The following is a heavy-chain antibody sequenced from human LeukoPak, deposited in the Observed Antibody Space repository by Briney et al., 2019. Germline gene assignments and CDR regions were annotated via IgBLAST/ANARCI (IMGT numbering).Heavy chain of an antibody. V-gene: IGHV3-23*01. CDR1: GVTFRTFA. CDR2: SIGSGGSA. Sequence: GGSLRLSCAASGVTFRTFAMSWIRQAPGKGLEWVSGSIGSGGSAFYADSVKGRFSISRDTSKNTLFLHMNNLRAGDTAVYYCATYSSSSGYYYYGMDVWGQGATVTVSS. D-gene: IGHD6-6*01. CDR3: ATYSSSSGYYYYGMDV. J-gene: IGHJ6*02.